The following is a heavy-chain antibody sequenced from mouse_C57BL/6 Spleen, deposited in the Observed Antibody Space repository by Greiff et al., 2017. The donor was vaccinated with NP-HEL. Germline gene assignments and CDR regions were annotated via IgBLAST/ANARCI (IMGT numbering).Heavy chain of an antibody. CDR2: INPGSGGT. CDR1: GYAFTNYL. V-gene: IGHV1-54*01. CDR3: ARSHPGAY. Sequence: QVQLKESGAELVRPGTSVKVSCKASGYAFTNYLLEWVKQRPGQGLEWIGVINPGSGGTNYNEKFKGKATLTADKSSSTAYMQLSSLTSEDSAVYFCARSHPGAYWGQGTLVTVSA. J-gene: IGHJ3*01.